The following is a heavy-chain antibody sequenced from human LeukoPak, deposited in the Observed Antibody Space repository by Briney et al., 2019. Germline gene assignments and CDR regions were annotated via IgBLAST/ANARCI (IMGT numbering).Heavy chain of an antibody. CDR1: GGSISSYY. V-gene: IGHV4-59*01. Sequence: PSETLSLTCTVSGGSISSYYWSWIRQPPGKGLEGIGYIYYSGSTNYNPPLKSRVTISVDTSKNQFSLKLSSVTAADTAVYYCARVSPYYYYGMDVWGKGTTVTVSS. CDR2: IYYSGST. CDR3: ARVSPYYYYGMDV. J-gene: IGHJ6*04. D-gene: IGHD3-3*02.